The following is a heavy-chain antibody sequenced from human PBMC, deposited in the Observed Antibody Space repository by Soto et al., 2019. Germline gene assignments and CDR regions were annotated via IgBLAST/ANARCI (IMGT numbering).Heavy chain of an antibody. Sequence: PSETLSLTCAVSGGSISSSIWWSWVRQPPGKGLEWIGEIYHSGSTNYNPSLKSRVTISVDKSKNQFSLKLSSVTAADTAVYYFAILYYDILTGYFLWGPGTLVNVSS. D-gene: IGHD3-9*01. J-gene: IGHJ4*02. V-gene: IGHV4-4*02. CDR3: AILYYDILTGYFL. CDR2: IYHSGST. CDR1: GGSISSSIW.